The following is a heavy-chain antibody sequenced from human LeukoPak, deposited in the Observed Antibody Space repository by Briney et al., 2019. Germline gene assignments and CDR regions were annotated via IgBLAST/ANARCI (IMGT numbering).Heavy chain of an antibody. Sequence: GGSLSLSWAGSGFTFSDYYMGWVRQAPGKGLEWVAYISSSDRTIKYTDSVKGRFTIARDNAKNSLFLQMHSLRADDTAVYYCARADCSSTSCYELDYWGQGTLVTVSS. CDR1: GFTFSDYY. D-gene: IGHD2-2*01. CDR3: ARADCSSTSCYELDY. J-gene: IGHJ4*02. V-gene: IGHV3-11*04. CDR2: ISSSDRTI.